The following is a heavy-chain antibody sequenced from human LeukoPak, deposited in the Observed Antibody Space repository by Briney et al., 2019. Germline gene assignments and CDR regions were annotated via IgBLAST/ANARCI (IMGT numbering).Heavy chain of an antibody. V-gene: IGHV3-21*01. J-gene: IGHJ4*02. CDR2: ISSTSSYI. D-gene: IGHD6-19*01. CDR3: ARVGYSSGWYFDY. CDR1: GFTFSTYS. Sequence: GGSLRLSCAASGFTFSTYSMNWVRQAPGKGLEWVSSISSTSSYIYYADSVKGRFTISRDNTQKSIYLQMNSLRAEDTAVYYCARVGYSSGWYFDYWGQGTLVTVSS.